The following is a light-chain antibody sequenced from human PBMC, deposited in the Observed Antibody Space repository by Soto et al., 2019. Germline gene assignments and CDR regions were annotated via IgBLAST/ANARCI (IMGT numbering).Light chain of an antibody. CDR3: QQYDSSAWT. Sequence: EIVLTRSPGTLSLSPGERATLSCRASQSVSRSYLAWYQQKLGQAPRLLIYGASSRATGIPDKFSGSGAGTDFPLTISRLEPEDFTVYYCQQYDSSAWTLRQGTKVEIK. J-gene: IGKJ1*01. CDR2: GAS. V-gene: IGKV3-20*01. CDR1: QSVSRSY.